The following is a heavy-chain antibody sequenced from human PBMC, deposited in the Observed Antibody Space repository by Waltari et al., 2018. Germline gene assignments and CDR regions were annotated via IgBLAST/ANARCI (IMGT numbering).Heavy chain of an antibody. D-gene: IGHD3-22*01. J-gene: IGHJ5*02. CDR1: GCTFSSYS. CDR2: IIPIFGTA. Sequence: QVQLVQSGAEVKKPGSSVKVSCKASGCTFSSYSISWVRQPPGPGPGWMGGIIPIFGTANYAQKFQGRVTITADESTSTAYMELSSLRSEDTAVYYCARREYYYDSSGYYRYNWFDPWGQGTLVIVSS. V-gene: IGHV1-69*12. CDR3: ARREYYYDSSGYYRYNWFDP.